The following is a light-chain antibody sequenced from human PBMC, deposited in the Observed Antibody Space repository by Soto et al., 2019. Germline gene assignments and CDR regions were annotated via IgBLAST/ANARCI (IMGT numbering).Light chain of an antibody. J-gene: IGKJ1*01. CDR3: LQYNTYPWT. CDR1: QSVRTW. CDR2: KLS. Sequence: DIQMTQSPSTLSASIGDRVTITCRASQSVRTWLAWFQQKPGEAPKGLIYKLSYLESGVPPRFSGSGSETVFTLAINGLQADHFATYYCLQYNTYPWTFGQGTKVEI. V-gene: IGKV1-5*03.